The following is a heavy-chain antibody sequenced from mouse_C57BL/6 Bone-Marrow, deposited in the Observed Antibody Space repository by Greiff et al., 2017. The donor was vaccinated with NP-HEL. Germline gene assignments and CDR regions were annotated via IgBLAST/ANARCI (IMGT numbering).Heavy chain of an antibody. CDR3: ARGRFITTVVARAY. CDR2: IHPNSGST. CDR1: GYTFTSYW. Sequence: QVQLQQPGAELVKPGASVKLSCKASGYTFTSYWMHWVKQRPGQGLEWIGMIHPNSGSTNYNEKFKSKATLTVDKSSSTAYMQLSSLTSEDSAVYYCARGRFITTVVARAYWGQGTLVTVSA. J-gene: IGHJ3*01. D-gene: IGHD1-1*01. V-gene: IGHV1-64*01.